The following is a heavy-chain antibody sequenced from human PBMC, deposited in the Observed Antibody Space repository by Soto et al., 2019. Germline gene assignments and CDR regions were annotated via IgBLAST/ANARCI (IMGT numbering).Heavy chain of an antibody. V-gene: IGHV3-48*04. Sequence: GGSLRLSCAASGFTFSAYSMYWVRQAPGKGLEWVSFIGSTGSVTHYADSVMGRSTISRDNAKNTLYLQMNSLRAEDTAVYYCVRTSLVVAAATREDYWGQGTLVTVSS. CDR3: VRTSLVVAAATREDY. CDR2: IGSTGSVT. D-gene: IGHD2-15*01. J-gene: IGHJ4*02. CDR1: GFTFSAYS.